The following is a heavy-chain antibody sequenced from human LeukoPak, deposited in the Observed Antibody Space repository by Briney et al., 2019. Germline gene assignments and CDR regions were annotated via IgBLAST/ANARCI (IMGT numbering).Heavy chain of an antibody. CDR2: INHSGST. D-gene: IGHD3-10*01. Sequence: SETLSLTCAVYGGSFSGYDWSWIRQPPGKGLEWIGEINHSGSTNYNPSLKSRVTISVDTSKNQFSLKLSSVTAADTAVYYCAMRKVVRGVTLDYWGQGTLVTVSS. CDR1: GGSFSGYD. V-gene: IGHV4-34*01. CDR3: AMRKVVRGVTLDY. J-gene: IGHJ4*02.